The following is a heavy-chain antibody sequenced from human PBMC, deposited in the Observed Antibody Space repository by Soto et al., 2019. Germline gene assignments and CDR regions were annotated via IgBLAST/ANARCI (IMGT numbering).Heavy chain of an antibody. CDR2: IYYSGST. V-gene: IGHV4-31*03. Sequence: QVQLQESGPGLVKPSQTLSLTCTVSGGSISSGGYYWSWIRQHPGKGLEWIGYIYYSGSTYYNPSRTRRVTISVATSKNQCSLKLSSVTAADTAVYYCARDRVTTSHIDYWGQGTLVTVSS. CDR1: GGSISSGGYY. CDR3: ARDRVTTSHIDY. J-gene: IGHJ4*02. D-gene: IGHD4-17*01.